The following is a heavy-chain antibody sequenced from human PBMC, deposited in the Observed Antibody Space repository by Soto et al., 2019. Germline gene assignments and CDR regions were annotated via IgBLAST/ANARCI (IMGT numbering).Heavy chain of an antibody. CDR3: ARCDFIAAAGSHPDY. D-gene: IGHD6-13*01. J-gene: IGHJ4*02. V-gene: IGHV3-30-3*01. CDR2: ISYDGSNT. Sequence: QVQLVESGGGVVQPGRSLRLSCAASGFTFSSYAMHWVRQAPGKGLEWVAVISYDGSNTDYADSVKGRFTISRDNSKNTVYLQINCLRGEDTAVYYCARCDFIAAAGSHPDYWGQGPLVTVSS. CDR1: GFTFSSYA.